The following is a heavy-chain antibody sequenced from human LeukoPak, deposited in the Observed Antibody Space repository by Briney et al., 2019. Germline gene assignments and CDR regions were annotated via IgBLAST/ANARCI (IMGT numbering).Heavy chain of an antibody. CDR1: GYTLTSFA. CDR3: ARDGKHIAVPGVRYPMDV. Sequence: AALKVSCTASGYTLTSFAMHWVRHAPGQRLEWMGRLNAANGNSQYSQKFQDRVTITSDSSANTAYMEFSSLRSEDSAVYYCARDGKHIAVPGVRYPMDVWGQGTTVTVS. V-gene: IGHV1-3*01. J-gene: IGHJ6*02. CDR2: LNAANGNS. D-gene: IGHD6-19*01.